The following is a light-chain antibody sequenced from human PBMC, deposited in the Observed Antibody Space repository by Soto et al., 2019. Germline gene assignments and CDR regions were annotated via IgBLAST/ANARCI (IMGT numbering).Light chain of an antibody. V-gene: IGLV2-23*02. J-gene: IGLJ3*02. CDR1: SSDVGTYNL. Sequence: QSVLPQSASVSGSPGQSITISCTGTSSDVGTYNLVSWYQHYPGNAPQLMIYEVNERPSGVSNRFSGSKSGNTASLTISGLQAEDEADYYCCSYATGTTWVFGGGTKLTVL. CDR2: EVN. CDR3: CSYATGTTWV.